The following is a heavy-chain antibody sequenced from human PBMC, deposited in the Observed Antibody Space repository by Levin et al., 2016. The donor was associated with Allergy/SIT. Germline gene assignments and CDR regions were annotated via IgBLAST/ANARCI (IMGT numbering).Heavy chain of an antibody. CDR1: GFSFSDSA. CDR2: IVVGTGDT. CDR3: AAGLLWFGELFRRIDGFDM. V-gene: IGHV1-58*01. Sequence: SVKVSCKASGFSFSDSAVQWVRQARGQRLEWIGWIVVGTGDTDYAQNLQERVTITRDMSTSTAYMELSSLRSEDTAVYHCAAGLLWFGELFRRIDGFDMWGQGTRVTVSS. D-gene: IGHD3-10*01. J-gene: IGHJ3*02.